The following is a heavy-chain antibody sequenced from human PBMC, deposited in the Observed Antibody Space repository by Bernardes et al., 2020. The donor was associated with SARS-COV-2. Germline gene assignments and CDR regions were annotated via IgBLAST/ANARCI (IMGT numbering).Heavy chain of an antibody. J-gene: IGHJ6*02. D-gene: IGHD2-15*01. CDR2: ISAYHCNT. Sequence: GIEWMGLISAYHCNTNYAQKLQGKVTMTTDTSTSTAYMELRSLRSYDTAVYYCAAIDCRSPYWDYGMDVWGQGTTVTVSS. V-gene: IGHV1-18*01. CDR3: AAIDCRSPYWDYGMDV.